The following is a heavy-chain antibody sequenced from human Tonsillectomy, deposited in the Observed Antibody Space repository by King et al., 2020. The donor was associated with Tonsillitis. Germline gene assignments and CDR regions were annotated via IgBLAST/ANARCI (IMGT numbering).Heavy chain of an antibody. CDR3: ARAIRGSGSYLFDY. J-gene: IGHJ4*02. D-gene: IGHD3-10*01. CDR1: GFTVSSND. CDR2: IYSGGST. V-gene: IGHV3-66*01. Sequence: VQLVESGGGLVQPGGSLRLSCAASGFTVSSNDMSWVRQAPGKGLEWVSLIYSGGSTFYADSVKGRLTISRDNSNNTLYLQMNSLRADDSAVYYCARAIRGSGSYLFDYWGRGTLVTVSS.